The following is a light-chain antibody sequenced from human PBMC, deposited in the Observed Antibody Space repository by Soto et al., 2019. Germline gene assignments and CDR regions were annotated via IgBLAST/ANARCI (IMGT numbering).Light chain of an antibody. V-gene: IGLV2-14*01. CDR2: EVS. CDR1: SSDVGGYNY. CDR3: SSYTSYTTLV. Sequence: QSVLTQPASVSGSPGQSITISCTGTSSDVGGYNYVSWHQQHPGKAPKLIIYEVSNRPSGVSNRFSGSKSGNTASLTISGLQAEDEADYYCSSYTSYTTLVFGGGTKVTVL. J-gene: IGLJ2*01.